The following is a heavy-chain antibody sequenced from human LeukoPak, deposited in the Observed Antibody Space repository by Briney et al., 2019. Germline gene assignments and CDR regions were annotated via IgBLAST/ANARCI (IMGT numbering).Heavy chain of an antibody. V-gene: IGHV3-23*01. CDR3: AKGYADYGADAFDI. D-gene: IGHD4-17*01. J-gene: IGHJ3*02. CDR1: GFTFSTHA. Sequence: GGALRLSCAPSGFTFSTHAMSWVRQAPGKGLEWVSTSRGSGGITYYADSVKGRFTISRDQSKNTLYLQMNSLRVEDTAVYYCAKGYADYGADAFDIWGQGTLVTVSS. CDR2: SRGSGGIT.